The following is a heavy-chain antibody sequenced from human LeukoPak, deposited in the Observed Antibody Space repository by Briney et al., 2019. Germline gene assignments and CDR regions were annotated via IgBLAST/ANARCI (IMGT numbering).Heavy chain of an antibody. CDR3: ARGDSGSKD. D-gene: IGHD5-12*01. CDR2: ISSDSATK. V-gene: IGHV3-48*01. J-gene: IGHJ4*02. CDR1: GFTFSNYN. Sequence: GGSLRLSCAASGFTFSNYNMNWVRQAPGKGLEWVSYISSDSATKYYADSVKGRFTISRDNAKDSLYPQMNSLRAEDTAVYYCARGDSGSKDWGQGTLVTVSS.